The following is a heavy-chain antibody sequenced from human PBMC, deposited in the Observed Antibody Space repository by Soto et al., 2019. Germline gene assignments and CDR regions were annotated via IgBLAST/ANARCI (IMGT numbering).Heavy chain of an antibody. V-gene: IGHV3-23*01. CDR2: ISGNGGST. CDR1: GFTFTSYA. D-gene: IGHD3-22*01. Sequence: GGSLRLSCAASGFTFTSYAMTWVRQAPGKGLEWVSGISGNGGSTYYADSVKGRFTISRDNSKNTLFLQMNSLRAEDTAVYYCAKDYYYHTCGNRSPNYLDYWGQGTLVTVSS. CDR3: AKDYYYHTCGNRSPNYLDY. J-gene: IGHJ4*02.